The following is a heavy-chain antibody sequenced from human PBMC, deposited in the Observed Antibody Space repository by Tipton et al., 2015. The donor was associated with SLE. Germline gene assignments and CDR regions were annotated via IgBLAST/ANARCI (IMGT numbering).Heavy chain of an antibody. Sequence: SLRLSCAASGFTFSSYSMNWVRQAPGKGLEWVANIKQDGSEKYYVDSVKGRFTISRDNAKNSLYLQMNSLRAEDTAVYYCARPPCLPYCGGGRGLDAFDIWGQGTMVTFSS. D-gene: IGHD2-21*01. CDR3: ARPPCLPYCGGGRGLDAFDI. V-gene: IGHV3-7*01. CDR2: IKQDGSEK. CDR1: GFTFSSYS. J-gene: IGHJ3*02.